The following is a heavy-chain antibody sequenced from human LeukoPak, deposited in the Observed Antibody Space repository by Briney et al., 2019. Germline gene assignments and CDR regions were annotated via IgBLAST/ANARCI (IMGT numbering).Heavy chain of an antibody. CDR2: IHYSGST. CDR3: VRDQSEFDS. CDR1: GGSIKTYY. J-gene: IGHJ4*02. V-gene: IGHV4-59*01. Sequence: PSETLSLTCSVSGGSIKTYYWTWIRQPPGKGLEWIGYIHYSGSTDSNPSLMGRGTISLDTSKSQFSLELRSVTAADTAVYYCVRDQSEFDSWGQGTVVTVSS.